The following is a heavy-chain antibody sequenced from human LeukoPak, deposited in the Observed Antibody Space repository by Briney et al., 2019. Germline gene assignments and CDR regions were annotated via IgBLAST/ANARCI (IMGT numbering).Heavy chain of an antibody. CDR3: AKAGAREAFDI. V-gene: IGHV3-30*18. Sequence: PGGSLRLSCAASGFTFSSYGMHWGRQAPGKGLEWVAVISYDGSNKYYADSVKGRFTISRDNSKNTLYLQMNSLRAEDTAVYYCAKAGAREAFDIWGQGTMVTVSS. J-gene: IGHJ3*02. CDR2: ISYDGSNK. CDR1: GFTFSSYG. D-gene: IGHD1-26*01.